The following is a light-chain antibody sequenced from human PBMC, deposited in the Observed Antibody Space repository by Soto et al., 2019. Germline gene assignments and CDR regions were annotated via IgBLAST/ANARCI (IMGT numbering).Light chain of an antibody. CDR2: GAS. CDR1: QSFSSN. J-gene: IGKJ4*01. V-gene: IGKV3-15*01. Sequence: EIMMTQSPATLSVSPGERATLSCRASQSFSSNLACYQQKPGQAPRLLIYGASTRATGIPARFSGSGSGTDFTLTISRLEPEDFAVYYCQQFSSYPLTFGGGTKVDIK. CDR3: QQFSSYPLT.